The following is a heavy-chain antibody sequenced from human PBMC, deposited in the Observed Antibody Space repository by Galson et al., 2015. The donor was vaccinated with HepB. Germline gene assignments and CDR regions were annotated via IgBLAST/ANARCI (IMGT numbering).Heavy chain of an antibody. Sequence: CKASGYTFTSYAMNWVRQAPGQGLEWMGWINTNTGNPTYAQGFTGRFVFSLDTSVSTAYLQISSLKAEDTAVYYCARAIVATSRLGGVDYWGQRTLSPSPQ. V-gene: IGHV7-4-1*02. J-gene: IGHJ4*02. CDR2: INTNTGNP. CDR3: ARAIVATSRLGGVDY. D-gene: IGHD5-12*01. CDR1: GYTFTSYA.